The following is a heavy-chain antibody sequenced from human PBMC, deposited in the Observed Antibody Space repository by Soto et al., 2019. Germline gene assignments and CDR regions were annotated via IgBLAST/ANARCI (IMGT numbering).Heavy chain of an antibody. J-gene: IGHJ4*02. CDR1: GFTVSSYG. V-gene: IGHV3-30*03. Sequence: QVQLEESGGGVVQPGRSLRLSFAVSGFTVSSYGMHWVRQAPGKGLEWVAVISRDGRTTFYADSVKGRFTISKDNSRNTLSLEMNSLREDDMAVYYCTGEVASGYWGQGTLVTVSS. D-gene: IGHD2-8*02. CDR3: TGEVASGY. CDR2: ISRDGRTT.